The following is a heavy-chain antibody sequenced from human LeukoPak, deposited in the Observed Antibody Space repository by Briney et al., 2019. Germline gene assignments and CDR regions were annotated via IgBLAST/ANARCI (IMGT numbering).Heavy chain of an antibody. Sequence: PGGSLRLSCAASGFTVSSNYMSWVRQAPGKGLEWVSSISGSGGSTYYADSVKGRFTISRDNSKNTLYLQMNSLRAEDTAVYYCAKVAGKGILWFGEFITYWGQGTLVTVSS. CDR1: GFTVSSNY. CDR2: ISGSGGST. V-gene: IGHV3-23*01. CDR3: AKVAGKGILWFGEFITY. D-gene: IGHD3-10*01. J-gene: IGHJ4*02.